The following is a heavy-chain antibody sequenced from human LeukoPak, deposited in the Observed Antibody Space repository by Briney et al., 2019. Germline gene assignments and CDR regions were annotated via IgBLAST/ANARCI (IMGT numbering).Heavy chain of an antibody. J-gene: IGHJ6*03. CDR1: GYTFTSYD. CDR3: ARVGGSGSRFGDMYYYYYMDV. CDR2: MNPNSGNT. Sequence: ASVKVSCKASGYTFTSYDINWVRQATGQGLEWMGWMNPNSGNTGYAQKFQGRVTMTRNTSISTAYMELSSLRSEDTAVYYCARVGGSGSRFGDMYYYYYMDVWGKGTTVSISS. V-gene: IGHV1-8*01. D-gene: IGHD3-10*01.